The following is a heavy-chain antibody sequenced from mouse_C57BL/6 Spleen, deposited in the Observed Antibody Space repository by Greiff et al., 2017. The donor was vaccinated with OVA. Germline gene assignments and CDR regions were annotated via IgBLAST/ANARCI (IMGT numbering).Heavy chain of an antibody. J-gene: IGHJ4*01. Sequence: QVQLQQSGPGLVAPSQSLSITCTVSGFSLTSYGVHWVRQPPGKGLEWLVVIWSDGSTTYNSALKSRLSISKDNSKSQVFLKMNSLQTDDTAMYYCARHYGVYYAMDYWGQGTSVTVSS. CDR2: IWSDGST. V-gene: IGHV2-6-1*01. CDR3: ARHYGVYYAMDY. D-gene: IGHD1-1*02. CDR1: GFSLTSYG.